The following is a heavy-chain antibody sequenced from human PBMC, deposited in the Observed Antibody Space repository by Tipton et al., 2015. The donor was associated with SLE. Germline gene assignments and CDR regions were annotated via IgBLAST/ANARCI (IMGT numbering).Heavy chain of an antibody. CDR2: IYYSGST. D-gene: IGHD3-10*01. J-gene: IGHJ5*02. V-gene: IGHV4-59*11. CDR3: ARDNYYGSGGSSRWFDP. CDR1: GGSISSHY. Sequence: TLSLTCTVSGGSISSHYWSWIQQPPGKGLEWIGYIYYSGSTNYNPPLKSRVTISVDTSKNQFSLKLSSVTAADTAVYYCARDNYYGSGGSSRWFDPWGQGTLVTVSS.